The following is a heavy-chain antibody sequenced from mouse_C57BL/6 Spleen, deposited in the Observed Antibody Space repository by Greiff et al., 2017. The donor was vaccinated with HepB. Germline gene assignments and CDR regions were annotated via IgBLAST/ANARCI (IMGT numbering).Heavy chain of an antibody. CDR2: INPNNGGT. D-gene: IGHD1-1*01. V-gene: IGHV1-26*01. Sequence: EVQLQQSGPELVKPGASVKISCKASGYTFTDYYMNWVKQSHGKSLEWIGDINPNNGGTSYNQKFKGKATLTVDKSSSTAYMELRSLTSEDSAVYYCARGPYGSSLFDYWGQGTTLTVSS. J-gene: IGHJ2*01. CDR3: ARGPYGSSLFDY. CDR1: GYTFTDYY.